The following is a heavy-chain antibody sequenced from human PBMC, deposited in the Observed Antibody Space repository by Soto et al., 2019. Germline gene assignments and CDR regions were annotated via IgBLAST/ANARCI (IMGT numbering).Heavy chain of an antibody. J-gene: IGHJ4*02. CDR1: GGTFSSYA. D-gene: IGHD6-13*01. V-gene: IGHV1-69*06. Sequence: SVKVSCKASGGTFSSYAISWVRQAPGQGLEWMGGIIPIFGTANYAQKFQGRVTITADKSTSTAYMELSSLRSEDTAVYYCARGPPVRYSSSWYCDYWGQGTLVTVSS. CDR2: IIPIFGTA. CDR3: ARGPPVRYSSSWYCDY.